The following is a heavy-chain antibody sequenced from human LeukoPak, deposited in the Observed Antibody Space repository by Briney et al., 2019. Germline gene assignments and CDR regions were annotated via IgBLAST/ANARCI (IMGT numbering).Heavy chain of an antibody. D-gene: IGHD3-16*01. CDR3: ARITLGGYFDY. J-gene: IGHJ4*02. Sequence: SGPVLVKPTETLTLTCTVSGFSLSTARVGVSWIRQPPEKALEWLAYIFSNDEKSYSTSLRSRLTISKDTSKSQVVLTMTNMDPVDTATYYCARITLGGYFDYWGQGTLVTVSS. CDR2: IFSNDEK. V-gene: IGHV2-26*01. CDR1: GFSLSTARVG.